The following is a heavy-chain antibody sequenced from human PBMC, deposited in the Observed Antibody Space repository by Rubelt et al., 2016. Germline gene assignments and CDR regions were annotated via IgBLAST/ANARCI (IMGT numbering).Heavy chain of an antibody. V-gene: IGHV3-21*02. CDR2: ISYITTHI. CDR3: ARALLLNSNWYYFDY. CDR1: GFSFSSYS. Sequence: EVQLVESGGGLVKPGGSLRLSCAASGFSFSSYSMNWVRQAPGKGLEWVSSISYITTHIYYADSVKGRFTISRDNAKNSLYLQRGSLRAEETAVYYCARALLLNSNWYYFDYWGQGTLVTVSS. J-gene: IGHJ4*02. D-gene: IGHD6-13*01.